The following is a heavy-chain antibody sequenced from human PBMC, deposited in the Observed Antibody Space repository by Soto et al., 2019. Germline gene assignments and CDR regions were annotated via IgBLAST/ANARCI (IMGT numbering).Heavy chain of an antibody. CDR1: GYTFTSYG. Sequence: QVQLVQSGAEVKKPGASVKVSCKASGYTFTSYGISWVRQAPGQGLEWMGWISAYNGNTKYAQKLQGRVTTTTDTSTSTAYRERRSLGSDDTAVYYCARDLGGSYYAPVDYWGQGTLVTVSS. J-gene: IGHJ4*02. V-gene: IGHV1-18*01. CDR3: ARDLGGSYYAPVDY. CDR2: ISAYNGNT. D-gene: IGHD1-26*01.